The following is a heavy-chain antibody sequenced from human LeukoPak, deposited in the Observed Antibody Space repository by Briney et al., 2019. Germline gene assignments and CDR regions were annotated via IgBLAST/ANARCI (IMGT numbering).Heavy chain of an antibody. V-gene: IGHV1-46*01. J-gene: IGHJ5*02. D-gene: IGHD6-13*01. CDR1: GYTFTSYY. CDR3: AREKRQQLNWFDP. CDR2: INPSGGST. Sequence: GASVKVSCKASGYTFTSYYMHWVRQAPGQGLEWMGIINPSGGSTSYAQKFQGRVTMTRDTSISTAYMELSRLRSDDTAVYFCAREKRQQLNWFDPWGQGTLVTVSS.